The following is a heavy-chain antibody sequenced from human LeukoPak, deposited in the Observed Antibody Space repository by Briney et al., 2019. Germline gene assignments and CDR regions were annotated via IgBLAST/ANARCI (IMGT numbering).Heavy chain of an antibody. Sequence: ASVKVSCKASGYTFTSYGISWVRQAPGQGLEWMGWISAYNGNTNYAQKLQGRVTMTTDTSTSTAYMEMRSLRSDDTAVYYCASSKWSAGGDYYHYMDVWGKGTTVTVSS. J-gene: IGHJ6*03. V-gene: IGHV1-18*01. CDR2: ISAYNGNT. D-gene: IGHD6-13*01. CDR1: GYTFTSYG. CDR3: ASSKWSAGGDYYHYMDV.